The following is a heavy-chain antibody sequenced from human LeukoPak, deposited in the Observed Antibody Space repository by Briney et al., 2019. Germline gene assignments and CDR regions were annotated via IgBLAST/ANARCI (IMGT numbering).Heavy chain of an antibody. Sequence: PGGSLRLSCAASGFTLSSYSMNWVRQAPGKGLEWVSSISSSSSYIYYADSVKGRFTISRDNAKNSLYLQMNSLRAEDTAVYYCARETWSGYYKGFDYWGQGTLVTVSS. CDR1: GFTLSSYS. D-gene: IGHD3-3*01. V-gene: IGHV3-21*01. J-gene: IGHJ4*02. CDR2: ISSSSSYI. CDR3: ARETWSGYYKGFDY.